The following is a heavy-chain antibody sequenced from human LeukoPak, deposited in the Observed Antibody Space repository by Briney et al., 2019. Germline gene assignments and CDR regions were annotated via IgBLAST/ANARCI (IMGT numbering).Heavy chain of an antibody. J-gene: IGHJ4*02. V-gene: IGHV1-24*01. D-gene: IGHD3-10*01. CDR1: GYTFTSYD. Sequence: ASVKVSCKASGYTFTSYDINWVRQAPRKGLEWMGGFDPEDGETIYAQKFQGRVTMTEDTSTDTAYMELSSLRSEDTAVYYCARSTMVRGVIPTGGFDYWGQGTLVTVSS. CDR3: ARSTMVRGVIPTGGFDY. CDR2: FDPEDGET.